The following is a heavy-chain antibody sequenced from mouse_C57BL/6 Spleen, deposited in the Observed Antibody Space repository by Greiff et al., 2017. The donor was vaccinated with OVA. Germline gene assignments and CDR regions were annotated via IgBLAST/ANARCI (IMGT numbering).Heavy chain of an antibody. V-gene: IGHV1-15*01. CDR2: IDPETGGT. J-gene: IGHJ3*01. D-gene: IGHD6-1*01. CDR3: TSPLKAY. CDR1: GYTFTDYE. Sequence: QVQLQQSGAELVRPGASVTLSCKASGYTFTDYEMHWVKQTPVHGLEWIGAIDPETGGTAYNQKFKGKAILTADKSSSTAYLELRSLTSEDSAVYSCTSPLKAYWGQRTLVTVSA.